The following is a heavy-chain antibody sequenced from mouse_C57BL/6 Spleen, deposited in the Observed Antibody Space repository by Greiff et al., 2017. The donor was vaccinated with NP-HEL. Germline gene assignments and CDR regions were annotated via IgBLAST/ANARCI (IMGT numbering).Heavy chain of an antibody. D-gene: IGHD1-1*01. CDR2: INPSTGGT. Sequence: EVQLQQSGPELVKPGASVKISCKASGYSFTGYYMNWVKQSPEKSLEWIGEINPSTGGTTYNQKFKAKATLTVDKSSSTAYMQLKSLTSEDSAVYYCARNYYCSSYAYFDYWGQGTTLTVSS. CDR1: GYSFTGYY. J-gene: IGHJ2*01. CDR3: ARNYYCSSYAYFDY. V-gene: IGHV1-42*01.